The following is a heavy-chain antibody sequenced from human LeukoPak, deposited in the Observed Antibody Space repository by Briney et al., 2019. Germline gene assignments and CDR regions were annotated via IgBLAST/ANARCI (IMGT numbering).Heavy chain of an antibody. CDR2: MNPNSGNT. Sequence: PGASVKVSCKASGYTFTSYDINWVRQATGQGLEWMGWMNPNSGNTGYAQKFQGRVTITRNTSISTAYMELSSLRSEDTAVYYCATSVVVAASHDAFDIWGQGTMVTVSS. V-gene: IGHV1-8*03. J-gene: IGHJ3*02. CDR3: ATSVVVAASHDAFDI. CDR1: GYTFTSYD. D-gene: IGHD2-15*01.